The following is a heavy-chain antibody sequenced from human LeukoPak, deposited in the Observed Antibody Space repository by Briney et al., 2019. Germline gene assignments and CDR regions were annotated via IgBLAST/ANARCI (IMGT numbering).Heavy chain of an antibody. V-gene: IGHV3-30-3*01. J-gene: IGHJ4*02. CDR3: ARDRHSGEMATDPDDY. CDR1: GFTFSSYA. Sequence: PGGSLRLSCAASGFTFSSYAMHWVRQAPGKGLEWVAVISYDGSNKYYADSVKGRFTISRDNAKNSLYLQMNSLRAEDTAVYYCARDRHSGEMATDPDDYWGQGTLVTVSS. D-gene: IGHD5-24*01. CDR2: ISYDGSNK.